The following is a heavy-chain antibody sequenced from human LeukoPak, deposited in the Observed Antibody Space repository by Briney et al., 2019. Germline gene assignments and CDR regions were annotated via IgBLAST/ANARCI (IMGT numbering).Heavy chain of an antibody. Sequence: GGSLRLSCAASGFTFDDYAMHWVRQAPGKGLEWVSGISWNSGSIGYADSVKGRFTISRDNAKNSLYLQMNSLRAEDTALYYCVKGRYFMDYWGQGTLVTVSS. CDR3: VKGRYFMDY. CDR1: GFTFDDYA. V-gene: IGHV3-9*01. J-gene: IGHJ4*02. D-gene: IGHD3-9*01. CDR2: ISWNSGSI.